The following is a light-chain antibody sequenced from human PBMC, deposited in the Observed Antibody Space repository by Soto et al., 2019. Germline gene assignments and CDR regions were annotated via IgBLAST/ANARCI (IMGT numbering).Light chain of an antibody. CDR2: DNN. Sequence: QSVLTQPPSVSAAPGQKVTISCSGSSSNIGSNSVSWYHQLPGTAPKLLIYDNNKRPSGIPDRFSGSKSGTSATLGITGLQTGDEADYYCGTWDSSLSAVVLGGGTQLTVL. CDR3: GTWDSSLSAVV. J-gene: IGLJ2*01. CDR1: SSNIGSNS. V-gene: IGLV1-51*01.